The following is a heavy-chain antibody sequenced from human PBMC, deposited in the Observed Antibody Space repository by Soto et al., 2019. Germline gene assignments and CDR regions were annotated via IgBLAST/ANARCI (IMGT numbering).Heavy chain of an antibody. CDR2: IYHSGST. D-gene: IGHD6-13*01. V-gene: IGHV4-4*02. CDR1: GGSISSSDW. J-gene: IGHJ6*02. CDR3: ARNLGIVAACRGRSYYYGMDV. Sequence: QVQLQESGPGLVKPSGTLSLTCDVSGGSISSSDWWSWVRQPPGKGLEWIGEIYHSGSTNYNPSLKIRVTISVDKSENHFSLRLSSVTAADTAVYYCARNLGIVAACRGRSYYYGMDVWGQGTTVTVSS.